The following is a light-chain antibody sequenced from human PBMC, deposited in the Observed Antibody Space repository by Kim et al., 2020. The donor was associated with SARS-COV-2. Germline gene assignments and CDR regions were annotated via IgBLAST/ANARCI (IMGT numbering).Light chain of an antibody. CDR3: QAWGSSTYV. CDR1: KLGDKY. CDR2: QDS. J-gene: IGLJ1*01. V-gene: IGLV3-1*01. Sequence: SYELTQPPSVSVSPGKTASITCSGDKLGDKYACWYQQKPGQSPVLVIYQDSKRPSGIPERFSGSNSGNTATLTISGTKAMDEADYCCQAWGSSTYVFGTGTKVTVL.